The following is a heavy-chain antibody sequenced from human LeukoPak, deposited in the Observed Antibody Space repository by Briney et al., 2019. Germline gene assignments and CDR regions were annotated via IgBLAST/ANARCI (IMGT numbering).Heavy chain of an antibody. CDR3: ARDYSGSPTYFDY. Sequence: GGSLILSCAASGFTFSSYSMNWVRQAPGKGLEWVSSISSSSSYIYYADSVKGRFTISRDNAKNSLYLQMNSLRAEDTAVYYCARDYSGSPTYFDYWGQGTLATVSS. CDR2: ISSSSSYI. CDR1: GFTFSSYS. J-gene: IGHJ4*02. V-gene: IGHV3-21*01. D-gene: IGHD1-26*01.